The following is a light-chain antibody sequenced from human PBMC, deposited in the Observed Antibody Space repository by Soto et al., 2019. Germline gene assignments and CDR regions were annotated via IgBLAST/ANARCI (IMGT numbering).Light chain of an antibody. V-gene: IGKV3-20*01. Sequence: FVLTQSPVTLSLSPGEGATLSCRASQSVGSTSLAWYQQKPGQAPRLLIYDTSSRATGIPARFGGSGSGTDFTLTISRLEPEDFAVYYCQQCGVSPWTFGQGTKVDIK. CDR1: QSVGSTS. CDR2: DTS. J-gene: IGKJ1*01. CDR3: QQCGVSPWT.